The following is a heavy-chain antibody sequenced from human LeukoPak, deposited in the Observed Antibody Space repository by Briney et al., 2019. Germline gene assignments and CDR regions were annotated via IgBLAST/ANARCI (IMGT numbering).Heavy chain of an antibody. J-gene: IGHJ4*02. D-gene: IGHD3-22*01. CDR1: GFTFSSYG. Sequence: GGSLRLSCAASGFTFSSYGMHWVRQAPGKGLEWVAFIRYDGSNKYYADSVKGRFTISRDNSKNTLYLQMNSLRAEDTAVYYCVKTLDYYDSSGYPYYFDYWGQGTLVTVSS. CDR3: VKTLDYYDSSGYPYYFDY. V-gene: IGHV3-30*02. CDR2: IRYDGSNK.